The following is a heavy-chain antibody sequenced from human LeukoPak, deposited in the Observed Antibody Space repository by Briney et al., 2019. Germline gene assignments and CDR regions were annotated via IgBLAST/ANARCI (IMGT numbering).Heavy chain of an antibody. CDR3: ARVTTGGYYNC. CDR2: INTSGST. D-gene: IGHD3-22*01. J-gene: IGHJ4*02. V-gene: IGHV4-61*02. Sequence: SETLSLTCTVSGGSISSGSYYWSWIRQPAGKGLEWIGRINTSGSTNYNPSLKSRVTISVDTSKNQFSLKLSSVTAADTAVYYCARVTTGGYYNCWGQGTLVTVSS. CDR1: GGSISSGSYY.